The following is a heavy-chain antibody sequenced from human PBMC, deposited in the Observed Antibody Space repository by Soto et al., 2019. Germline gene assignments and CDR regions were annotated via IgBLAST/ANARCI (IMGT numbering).Heavy chain of an antibody. V-gene: IGHV4-30-4*01. D-gene: IGHD2-15*01. Sequence: QVQLQESGPGLVKPSQTLSLTCTVSGGSISSGDYYWSWIRQPPGKGLEWIGYIYYSGSTYYNPSLKSRVTISVDTSKNQFSLKLSSVTAADTAVYYCAREGYCSGGSCYGAGYWGQGTLVTVSS. CDR3: AREGYCSGGSCYGAGY. CDR1: GGSISSGDYY. J-gene: IGHJ4*02. CDR2: IYYSGST.